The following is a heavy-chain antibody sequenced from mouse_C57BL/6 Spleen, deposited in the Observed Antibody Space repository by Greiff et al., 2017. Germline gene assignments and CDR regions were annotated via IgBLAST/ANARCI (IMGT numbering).Heavy chain of an antibody. CDR2: IHPSDSDT. CDR1: GYTFTSYW. V-gene: IGHV1-74*01. Sequence: VQLQQSGAELVKPGASVKVSCKASGYTFTSYWMHWVKQRPGQGLEWIGRIHPSDSDTNYNQKFKGKATLTADKSSSTAYMQLSSLTSEDSAVYSWASLYYYGSVWYFDFWGTGTTVTVSS. J-gene: IGHJ1*03. D-gene: IGHD1-1*01. CDR3: ASLYYYGSVWYFDF.